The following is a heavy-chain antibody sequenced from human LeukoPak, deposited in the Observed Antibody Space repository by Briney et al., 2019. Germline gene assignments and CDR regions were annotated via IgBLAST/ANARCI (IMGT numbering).Heavy chain of an antibody. V-gene: IGHV4-34*01. CDR3: ARVYLDIAVATFDY. Sequence: SETLSLTCAVYGGSFSGYYWSWIRQPPGKGLEWIGEINHSGTTNYNPSLKSRVTISVDTSKNQFSLKLSSVTGADTAVYYCARVYLDIAVATFDYWGQGTLVTVSS. J-gene: IGHJ4*02. D-gene: IGHD6-19*01. CDR1: GGSFSGYY. CDR2: INHSGTT.